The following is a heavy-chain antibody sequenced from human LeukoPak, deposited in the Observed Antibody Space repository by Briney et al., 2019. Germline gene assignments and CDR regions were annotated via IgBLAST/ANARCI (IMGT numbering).Heavy chain of an antibody. V-gene: IGHV4-39*01. CDR1: GGSISSSSYY. J-gene: IGHJ4*02. D-gene: IGHD3-9*01. CDR2: IYYSGST. CDR3: ARPYGIDWSIDYFDY. Sequence: PSETLSLTCTVSGGSISSSSYYWGWIRQPPGKGLEWIGSIYYSGSTYYNPSLKSRVTISVDTSKNQFSLKLSSVTAADTAVYYCARPYGIDWSIDYFDYWGQGTLVTVSS.